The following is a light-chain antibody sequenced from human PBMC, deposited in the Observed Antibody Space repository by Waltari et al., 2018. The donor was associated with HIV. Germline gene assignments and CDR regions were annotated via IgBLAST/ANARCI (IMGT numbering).Light chain of an antibody. J-gene: IGLJ3*02. Sequence: QSVLTQPPSASGPPGKRVTISCSGSSSNIGSESVNWFQQVPGTAPKLLMYSDNQRPSGVPDRFSGSKSGTSASLAISGLQSEDEADYYCAAWDDSLDAWVFGGGTRLTVL. CDR1: SSNIGSES. CDR3: AAWDDSLDAWV. V-gene: IGLV1-44*01. CDR2: SDN.